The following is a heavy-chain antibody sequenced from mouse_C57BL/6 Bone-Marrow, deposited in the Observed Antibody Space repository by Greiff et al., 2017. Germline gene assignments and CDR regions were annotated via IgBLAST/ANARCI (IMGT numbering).Heavy chain of an antibody. V-gene: IGHV1-20*01. CDR3: ERDDGNDY. CDR2: INPYNGDT. D-gene: IGHD2-1*01. J-gene: IGHJ2*01. Sequence: EVQLQQSGAELVKPGASVKLSCKASGYTFTGYFMHWVMQRPGQSLEWIGRINPYNGDTFYNQKFKGKATLTVDKSSSTAHMQLRSLTSEDSAIYYCERDDGNDYWGQGTTLTVSS. CDR1: GYTFTGYF.